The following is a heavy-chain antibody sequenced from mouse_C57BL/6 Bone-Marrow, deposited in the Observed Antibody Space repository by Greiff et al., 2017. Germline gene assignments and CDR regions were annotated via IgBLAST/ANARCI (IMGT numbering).Heavy chain of an antibody. Sequence: QVQLQQPGAELVKPGASVKLSCKASGYTFTSYWMQWVKQRPGQGLEWIGEIDPSDSYTNYNQKFKGKATLTVDTSSSTAYMQLSSLPSEDSAVYYCASTTVVATDYFDYWGQGTTLTVSS. CDR3: ASTTVVATDYFDY. D-gene: IGHD1-1*01. V-gene: IGHV1-50*01. CDR2: IDPSDSYT. J-gene: IGHJ2*01. CDR1: GYTFTSYW.